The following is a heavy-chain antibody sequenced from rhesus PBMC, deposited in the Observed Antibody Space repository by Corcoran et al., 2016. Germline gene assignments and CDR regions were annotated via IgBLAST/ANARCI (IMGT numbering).Heavy chain of an antibody. CDR2: IFGKSTST. CDR3: ARRNTGSWNPFDY. V-gene: IGHV4-165*01. Sequence: QVQLQESGPGLVTPSETLSLTCAVSGGSIRGFYWNWIRPPPGTGLEWIGDIFGKSTSTYDNPSIKRRVNISKDTSNNQFALSLNSVTAADTAVYYCARRNTGSWNPFDYWGQGVLVTVSS. CDR1: GGSIRGFY. J-gene: IGHJ4*01. D-gene: IGHD6-25*01.